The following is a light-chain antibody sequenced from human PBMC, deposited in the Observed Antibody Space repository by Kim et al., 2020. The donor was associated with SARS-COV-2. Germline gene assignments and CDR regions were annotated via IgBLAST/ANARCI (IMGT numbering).Light chain of an antibody. J-gene: IGLJ1*01. CDR3: ATWDDSLNTYV. CDR1: SSNIGSNY. V-gene: IGLV1-47*02. CDR2: TDN. Sequence: QSVLTQSPSVSGTPGQRVTISCSGSSSNIGSNYVYWYQQLPGTAPRLVIYTDNQRPSGVPDRFSDSKSGASASLAISGLRSEDEADYYCATWDDSLNTYVFGTGTKVTVL.